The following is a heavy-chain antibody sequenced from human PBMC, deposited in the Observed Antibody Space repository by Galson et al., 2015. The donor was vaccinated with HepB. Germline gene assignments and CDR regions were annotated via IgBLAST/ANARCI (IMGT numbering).Heavy chain of an antibody. Sequence: SVKVSCKASGYTFTNYAMHWVRQAPGQRLEWMGWINAANGNTKYSQKFQGRVTITRDTSASTAYMEVSSLRSEDTAVHYCARAAYCSSSSCSDALDIWGQGTMVTVSS. V-gene: IGHV1-3*01. D-gene: IGHD2-2*01. J-gene: IGHJ3*02. CDR2: INAANGNT. CDR1: GYTFTNYA. CDR3: ARAAYCSSSSCSDALDI.